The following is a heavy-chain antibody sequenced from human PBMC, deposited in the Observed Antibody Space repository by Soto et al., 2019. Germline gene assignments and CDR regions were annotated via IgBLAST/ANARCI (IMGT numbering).Heavy chain of an antibody. J-gene: IGHJ4*02. D-gene: IGHD3-3*01. CDR2: IYHSGST. V-gene: IGHV4-61*01. CDR3: ARVWNYFDY. CDR1: GGSVSIHNYY. Sequence: ASETLSVSYSVSGGSVSIHNYYGGWIRQPPGKGLEWIGYIYHSGSTNYNPSLKSRVTISVDTSKNQFSLKLSSVTAADTAVYYCARVWNYFDYWGQGTLVTVSS.